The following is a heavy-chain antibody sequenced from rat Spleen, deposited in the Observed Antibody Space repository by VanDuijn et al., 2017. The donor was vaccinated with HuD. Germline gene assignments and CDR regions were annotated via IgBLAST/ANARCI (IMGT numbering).Heavy chain of an antibody. CDR2: MRYDGDT. CDR1: EFSLTGNN. D-gene: IGHD1-4*01. J-gene: IGHJ3*01. Sequence: QVQLKESGPGLVQPSQTLSLTCTVSEFSLTGNNIHWVRQSPGKGLEWMGRMRYDGDTSYNSALKSRLSISRDTSKNQVFLKVDSLQTEDTATYFCTRESLPGFNSHWFLSWGQGTLVTVSS. V-gene: IGHV2-63*01. CDR3: TRESLPGFNSHWFLS.